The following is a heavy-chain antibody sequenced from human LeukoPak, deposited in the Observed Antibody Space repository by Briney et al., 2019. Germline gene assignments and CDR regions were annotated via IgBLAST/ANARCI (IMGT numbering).Heavy chain of an antibody. Sequence: PGGSLRLSCAASGFTFSSYSMNWVRQAPGKGLEWVSSISSSSSYTYYADSVKGRFTISRDNAKNSLYLQMNSLRAEDTAVYYCARTVVMLDYWGQGTLVTVSS. CDR2: ISSSSSYT. V-gene: IGHV3-21*01. D-gene: IGHD4-23*01. J-gene: IGHJ4*02. CDR3: ARTVVMLDY. CDR1: GFTFSSYS.